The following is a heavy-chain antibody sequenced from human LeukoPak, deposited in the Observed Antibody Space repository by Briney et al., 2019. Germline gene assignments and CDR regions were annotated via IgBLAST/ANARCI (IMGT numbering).Heavy chain of an antibody. CDR3: ARHLPSPELQFYFDY. CDR1: GGSFSAYY. J-gene: IGHJ4*02. CDR2: INHSGST. V-gene: IGHV4-34*01. D-gene: IGHD5-24*01. Sequence: PSETLSLTCAVYGGSFSAYYWSWIRQPPGKGLEWIGEINHSGSTNYNPSLKSRVTISVDTSKNQFSLKLSSVTAADTAFYYCARHLPSPELQFYFDYWDQGTLVTVSS.